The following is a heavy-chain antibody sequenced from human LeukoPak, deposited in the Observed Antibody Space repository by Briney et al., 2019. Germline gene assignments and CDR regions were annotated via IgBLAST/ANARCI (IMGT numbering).Heavy chain of an antibody. V-gene: IGHV1-18*01. D-gene: IGHD1-26*01. J-gene: IGHJ4*02. CDR1: GYTFTSYG. CDR2: ISAYNGNT. CDR3: ARDALGLLPGDY. Sequence: ASVKVSCKASGYTFTSYGISWVRQAPGQGLEWMGWISAYNGNTNYAQKLQGRVTMTTDTSTSTAYTELRSLRSDDTAVYYCARDALGLLPGDYWGQGTLVTVSS.